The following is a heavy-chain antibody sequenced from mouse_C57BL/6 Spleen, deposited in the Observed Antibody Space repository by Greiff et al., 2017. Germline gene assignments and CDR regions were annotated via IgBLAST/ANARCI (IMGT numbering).Heavy chain of an antibody. D-gene: IGHD2-5*01. CDR1: GFNIKDDY. Sequence: VQLKESGAELVRPGASVKLSCTASGFNIKDDYMHWVKQRPEQGLEWIGWIDPENGDTEYAPKFQGKATITADTSSNTAYLQLSSLTSEDTAVYYCTTYYSNYEDFDCWGQGTTLTVSS. CDR2: IDPENGDT. CDR3: TTYYSNYEDFDC. V-gene: IGHV14-4*01. J-gene: IGHJ2*01.